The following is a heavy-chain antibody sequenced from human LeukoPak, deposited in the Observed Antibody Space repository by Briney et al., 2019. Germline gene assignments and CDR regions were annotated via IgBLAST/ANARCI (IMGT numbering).Heavy chain of an antibody. CDR3: ARGKGIFGVVITSYFDY. D-gene: IGHD3-3*01. J-gene: IGHJ4*02. CDR2: ISYDGSNK. V-gene: IGHV3-30-3*01. CDR1: GFTFSSYA. Sequence: GRSLRLSCAASGFTFSSYAMHWVRQAPGKGLEWVAVISYDGSNKYYADSVKGRFTISRDNSKNTLYLQMNSLRAEDTAVYYCARGKGIFGVVITSYFDYWGQGTLVTVSS.